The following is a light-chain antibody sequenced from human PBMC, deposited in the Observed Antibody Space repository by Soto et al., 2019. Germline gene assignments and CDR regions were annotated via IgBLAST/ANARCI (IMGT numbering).Light chain of an antibody. Sequence: DIQMTQSPSTLSGSVGYRVTITCRASQTISSWLAWYQQKPGKAPKLLIYKASTLKSGVPSRFSGSGSGTEFTLTISSLQPDDFATYYCQHYSSYSEAFGQGTTGDIK. CDR3: QHYSSYSEA. CDR1: QTISSW. V-gene: IGKV1-5*03. J-gene: IGKJ1*01. CDR2: KAS.